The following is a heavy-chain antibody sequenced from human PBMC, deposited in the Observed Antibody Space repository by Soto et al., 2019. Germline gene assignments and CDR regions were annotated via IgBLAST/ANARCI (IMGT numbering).Heavy chain of an antibody. D-gene: IGHD2-15*01. CDR3: ARREGYCSGGTCYFDY. Sequence: GGSLRLSCAASGFTFSTYWMHWVRQAPGKGLVWVSRINSDGSSTAYADSVKGRFAISRDNARKTLYLQMSSLRAEDTAVYYCARREGYCSGGTCYFDYWGQGTLVTVS. V-gene: IGHV3-74*01. CDR1: GFTFSTYW. J-gene: IGHJ4*02. CDR2: INSDGSST.